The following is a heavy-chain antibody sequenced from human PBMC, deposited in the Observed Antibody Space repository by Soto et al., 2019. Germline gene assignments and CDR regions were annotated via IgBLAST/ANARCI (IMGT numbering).Heavy chain of an antibody. V-gene: IGHV3-7*03. CDR1: GFTFSKHG. CDR3: ARDHLIMLADYFYYGADV. J-gene: IGHJ6*02. CDR2: INQDGSQK. Sequence: GGSLRLSCATSGFTFSKHGMSWVRQAPGKGLEWVARINQDGSQKFHLDSVKGRFTISRDNAKNSVSLQMNSLRADDTAVYYCARDHLIMLADYFYYGADVWGLGTPVTVSS. D-gene: IGHD3-16*01.